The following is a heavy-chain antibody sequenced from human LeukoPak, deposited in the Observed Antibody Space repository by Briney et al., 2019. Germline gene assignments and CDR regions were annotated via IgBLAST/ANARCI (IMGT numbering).Heavy chain of an antibody. CDR1: GGSFSGYY. V-gene: IGHV4-34*01. Sequence: SETLSLTCAVYGGSFSGYYWSWIRQPPGKGLEWIGEINHSGSTNYNPSLKSRVTILVDTSKNQFSLKLSSVTAADTAVYYCARDGGNCSGGSCYSDVSWFDPWGQGTLVTVSS. D-gene: IGHD2-15*01. CDR2: INHSGST. CDR3: ARDGGNCSGGSCYSDVSWFDP. J-gene: IGHJ5*02.